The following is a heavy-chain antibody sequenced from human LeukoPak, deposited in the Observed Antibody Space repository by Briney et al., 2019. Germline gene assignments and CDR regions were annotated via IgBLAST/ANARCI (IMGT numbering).Heavy chain of an antibody. J-gene: IGHJ4*02. D-gene: IGHD3-22*01. CDR3: ARLGYDSSGYSEGFDS. Sequence: AETLSLTCTVSGGSISSCCYYWVWLPQPPGKGLEWNVSIYCSGNIYYDPSLKSRLTICVDTSKNQSSLKLSSVTAADTAVYCCARLGYDSSGYSEGFDSWGQGTLVTVSS. CDR2: IYCSGNI. V-gene: IGHV4-39*01. CDR1: GGSISSCCYY.